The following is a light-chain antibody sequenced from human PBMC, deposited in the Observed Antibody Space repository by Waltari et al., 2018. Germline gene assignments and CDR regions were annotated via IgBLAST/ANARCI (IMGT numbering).Light chain of an antibody. J-gene: IGLJ1*01. CDR2: DVT. CDR3: ASYTTSRTYV. V-gene: IGLV2-14*03. CDR1: VSDVGGYNY. Sequence: QSALTQPASVSGSPGQSIAISCAGIVSDVGGYNYVSWYQQHPGKVPQLMIYDVTNRPSGVSNRFSGSKSGNTASLTISGLQTEDEADYYCASYTTSRTYVFGTGTRVTVL.